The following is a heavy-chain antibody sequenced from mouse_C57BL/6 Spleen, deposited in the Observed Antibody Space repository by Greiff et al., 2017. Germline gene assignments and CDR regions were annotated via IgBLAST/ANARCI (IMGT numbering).Heavy chain of an antibody. CDR1: GYTFTSYW. CDR2: IHPNSGST. V-gene: IGHV1-64*01. Sequence: VQLQQPGAELVKPGASVKLSCKASGYTFTSYWMHWVKQRPGQGLEWIGMIHPNSGSTNYNEKFKSKATLTVDKSSSTAYMQLSSLTSEDSAVYYCARPEDYYGSSSYYYAMGYWGQGTSVTVSS. CDR3: ARPEDYYGSSSYYYAMGY. D-gene: IGHD1-1*01. J-gene: IGHJ4*01.